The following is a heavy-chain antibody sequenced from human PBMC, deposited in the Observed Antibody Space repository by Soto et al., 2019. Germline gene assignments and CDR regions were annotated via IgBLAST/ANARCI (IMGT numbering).Heavy chain of an antibody. CDR3: ASHDPGVRFDP. J-gene: IGHJ5*02. CDR2: ISGHNGNT. Sequence: ASVKVSCKASGYSFTNYGISWVRQAPGQGLEWMGWISGHNGNTNYAQKLQGRVTMTTDTSTSTAYMELRSLRSDDTAVYYCASHDPGVRFDPWGHGTLVTVSS. D-gene: IGHD1-1*01. V-gene: IGHV1-18*01. CDR1: GYSFTNYG.